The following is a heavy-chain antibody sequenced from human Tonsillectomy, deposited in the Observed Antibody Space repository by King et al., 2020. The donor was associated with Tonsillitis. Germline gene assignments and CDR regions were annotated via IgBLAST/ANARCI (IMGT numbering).Heavy chain of an antibody. V-gene: IGHV1-18*01. D-gene: IGHD6-6*01. Sequence: VQLVESGAEVKKPGASVKVSCKASGYTFSSYGISWVRQAPGQGLERMGWISAYNGNTKYAQKLQGRVTMTTDTSTSTAYIELRSLRSDDTAVYYCARDLLDSSTSLWYFDYWGQGTLVTVSS. J-gene: IGHJ4*02. CDR1: GYTFSSYG. CDR3: ARDLLDSSTSLWYFDY. CDR2: ISAYNGNT.